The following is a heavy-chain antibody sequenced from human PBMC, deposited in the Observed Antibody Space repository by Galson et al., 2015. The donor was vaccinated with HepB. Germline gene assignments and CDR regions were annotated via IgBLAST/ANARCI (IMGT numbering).Heavy chain of an antibody. CDR3: ATGYSGSYYGWFDP. CDR2: FDPEDGEP. J-gene: IGHJ5*02. CDR1: GYTLTELS. D-gene: IGHD1-26*01. Sequence: KVSGYTLTELSMHWVRQPPGKGLEWMGGFDPEDGEPLYAQKFQGRVTMTEDTSTDTAYMELSSLRSEDTAVYYCATGYSGSYYGWFDPWGQGTLVTVSS. V-gene: IGHV1-24*01.